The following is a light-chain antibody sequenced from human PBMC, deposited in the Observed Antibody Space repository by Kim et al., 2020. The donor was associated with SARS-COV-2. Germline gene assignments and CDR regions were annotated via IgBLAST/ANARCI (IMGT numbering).Light chain of an antibody. Sequence: VSPGQTAIIACSGDQLGHKFVSWFQQKPGQSPVLVIHEDNKRPSGIPERFSGSNYGNTATLTISGTQAMDEADYYCQAWDSSTAAFGGGTKVTVL. J-gene: IGLJ2*01. CDR3: QAWDSSTAA. CDR1: QLGHKF. CDR2: EDN. V-gene: IGLV3-1*01.